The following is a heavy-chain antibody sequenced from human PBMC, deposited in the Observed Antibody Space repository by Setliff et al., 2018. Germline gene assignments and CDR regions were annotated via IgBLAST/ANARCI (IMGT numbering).Heavy chain of an antibody. Sequence: ASVKVSCKASGYTFTSYYMHRVRQAPGQGLEWMGIINPSGGSTSYAQKFQGRVTMTRDTSTSTVYMELSSLSSEDTAVYYCAKDEWELVGLESAFDIWGQGTMVTVSS. CDR1: GYTFTSYY. D-gene: IGHD1-26*01. CDR3: AKDEWELVGLESAFDI. CDR2: INPSGGST. V-gene: IGHV1-46*01. J-gene: IGHJ3*02.